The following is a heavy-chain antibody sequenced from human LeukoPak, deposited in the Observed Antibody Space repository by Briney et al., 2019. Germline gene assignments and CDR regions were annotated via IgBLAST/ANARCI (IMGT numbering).Heavy chain of an antibody. CDR2: INPSSGGT. Sequence: GASVKVSCKASGYTFTGYYMHWVRQAPGQGLERMGWINPSSGGTNYAQKFQGRVTMTRDTSISTAYMELSRLRSDDTAVYYCARLTYYDFWSGYNYAFDIWGQGTMVTVSS. J-gene: IGHJ3*02. V-gene: IGHV1-2*02. D-gene: IGHD3-3*01. CDR1: GYTFTGYY. CDR3: ARLTYYDFWSGYNYAFDI.